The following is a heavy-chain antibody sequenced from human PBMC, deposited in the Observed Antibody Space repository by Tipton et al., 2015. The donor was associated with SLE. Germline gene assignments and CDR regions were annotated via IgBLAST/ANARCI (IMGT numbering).Heavy chain of an antibody. CDR2: IYSGDRST. J-gene: IGHJ6*02. V-gene: IGHV3-23*03. D-gene: IGHD6-19*01. CDR1: GFTFSAYA. Sequence: GSLRLSCAASGFTFSAYAMNWVRQAPGKGLEWVSVIYSGDRSTYYGDSVKGRFIISRDNSKNTLYLQMNSLTAEDTAVYYCARGPSGEGFYYGMDVWGQGTTVTVSS. CDR3: ARGPSGEGFYYGMDV.